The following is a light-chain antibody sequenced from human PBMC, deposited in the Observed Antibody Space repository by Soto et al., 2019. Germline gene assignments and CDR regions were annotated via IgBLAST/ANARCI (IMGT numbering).Light chain of an antibody. CDR1: QTISNY. V-gene: IGKV1-39*01. Sequence: DIQMTQSPSSLSASVGDRLTITCRASQTISNYLNWYQQKPGKAPKSLIYAASTLQRGVPSRFSGSGSGTDFNLTITSLQAEDSAIYYCQQSAKMPRTFGQGTKVEI. J-gene: IGKJ1*01. CDR2: AAS. CDR3: QQSAKMPRT.